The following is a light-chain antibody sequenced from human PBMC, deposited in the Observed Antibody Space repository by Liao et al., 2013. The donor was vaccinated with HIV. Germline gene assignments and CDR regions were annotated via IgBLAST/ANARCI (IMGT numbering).Light chain of an antibody. J-gene: IGLJ2*01. V-gene: IGLV3-1*01. CDR3: QAWDRSSDVV. CDR1: TLGEKY. CDR2: HNT. Sequence: SYELTQPPSVSVSPGQTASITCSGETLGEKYACWYQQRPGQSPVLVIYHNTKRPSGIPERFSGSNSGNTATLTISGTQAMDEADYFCQAWDRSSDVVFGGGTKLTVL.